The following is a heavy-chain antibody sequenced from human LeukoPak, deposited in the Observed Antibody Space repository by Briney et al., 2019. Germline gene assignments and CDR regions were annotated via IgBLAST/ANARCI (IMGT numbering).Heavy chain of an antibody. Sequence: SETLSLTCTVSGGSITTSGYYWGWIRQPPGKGLEWIATIYYSGNTYYSPSLKSRVTISVDTFKNQFSLRLTSVTAADTAVYYCARQYSGDYSGFYYGLDVWGQGTTVTVSS. CDR3: ARQYSGDYSGFYYGLDV. CDR1: GGSITTSGYY. D-gene: IGHD5-12*01. CDR2: IYYSGNT. J-gene: IGHJ6*02. V-gene: IGHV4-39*01.